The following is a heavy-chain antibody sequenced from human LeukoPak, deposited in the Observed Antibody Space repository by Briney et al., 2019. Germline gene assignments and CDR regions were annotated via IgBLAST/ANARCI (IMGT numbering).Heavy chain of an antibody. D-gene: IGHD5-18*01. CDR1: GFTFSSYW. CDR2: INSDGSST. V-gene: IGHV3-74*01. J-gene: IGHJ4*02. CDR3: ARDRGYSYGYRSPLDY. Sequence: PGGSLRLSCAASGFTFSSYWMHWVRQAPGKGLVWVSRINSDGSSTSYADSVKGRFTISRDNAKNTLYLQMNSLRAEDTAVYYCARDRGYSYGYRSPLDYWGQGTLVTVSS.